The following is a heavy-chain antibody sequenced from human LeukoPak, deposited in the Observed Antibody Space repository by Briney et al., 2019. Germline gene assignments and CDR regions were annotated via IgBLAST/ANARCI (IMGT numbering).Heavy chain of an antibody. CDR2: ISRSSSYI. CDR3: AREGTVPVDLRFDP. V-gene: IGHV3-21*01. D-gene: IGHD4-11*01. Sequence: PGGSLRLSCAASGFTFSSYSMNWVRQAPGKGLEWVSSISRSSSYIDYADSVKGRFTISRDNAKNSLYLQMNSLRAEDTAVYYCAREGTVPVDLRFDPWGQGTLVTVSS. CDR1: GFTFSSYS. J-gene: IGHJ5*02.